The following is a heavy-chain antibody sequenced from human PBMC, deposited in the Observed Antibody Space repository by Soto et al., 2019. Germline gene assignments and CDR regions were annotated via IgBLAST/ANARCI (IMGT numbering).Heavy chain of an antibody. CDR1: GYTFTSYY. CDR2: INPSGGST. CDR3: ARGMNVLRFLEWLRYYYMDV. J-gene: IGHJ6*03. V-gene: IGHV1-46*03. Sequence: ASVKVSCKASGYTFTSYYMHWVRQAPGQGLEWMGIINPSGGSTSYAQEFQGRVTMTRDTSTSTVYMELSSLRSEDTAVYYCARGMNVLRFLEWLRYYYMDVWGKGTTVTVSS. D-gene: IGHD3-3*01.